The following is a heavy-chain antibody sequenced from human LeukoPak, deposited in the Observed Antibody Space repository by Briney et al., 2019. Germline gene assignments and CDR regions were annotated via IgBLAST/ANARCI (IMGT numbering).Heavy chain of an antibody. CDR1: GFTFSSYA. Sequence: GGSLRLSCAASGFTFSSYAMHWVRQAPGKGLEWVAVISYDGSNKYYADSVKGRFTISRDNSKNTLYLQMNSLRAEDTAVYYCASLGVYSYGYSSRFDPWGQGTLVTVSS. D-gene: IGHD5-18*01. CDR3: ASLGVYSYGYSSRFDP. J-gene: IGHJ5*02. V-gene: IGHV3-30-3*01. CDR2: ISYDGSNK.